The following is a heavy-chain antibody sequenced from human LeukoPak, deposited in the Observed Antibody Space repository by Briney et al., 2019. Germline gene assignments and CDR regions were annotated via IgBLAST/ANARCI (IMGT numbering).Heavy chain of an antibody. V-gene: IGHV4-4*02. CDR2: IYYSGST. CDR3: ARERVASRPFDY. J-gene: IGHJ4*02. D-gene: IGHD2-15*01. CDR1: GGSISSNNW. Sequence: SGTLSLTCAVSGGSISSNNWWSWFRQPPGKGLAWIGSIYYSGSTYYNPSLKSRVTMSVDTSKNQFSLKLSSVTAADTAVYYCARERVASRPFDYWGQGTLVTVSS.